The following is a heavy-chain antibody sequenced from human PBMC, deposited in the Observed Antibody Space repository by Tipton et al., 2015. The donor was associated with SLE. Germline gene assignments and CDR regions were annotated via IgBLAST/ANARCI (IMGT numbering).Heavy chain of an antibody. CDR2: VYYRGRT. D-gene: IGHD6-13*01. CDR3: ARQVGSNWYWALDP. V-gene: IGHV4-39*07. Sequence: QLQLVQSGPEVKPSETLSLTCTVSGGSISSGSGWWGWIRQSPGRGLEWIATVYYRGRTFYNLSLKSRVTISVDTSKNQFSLKLTSVTAADTAAHYCARQVGSNWYWALDPWGQGTLVTVSS. CDR1: GGSISSGSGW. J-gene: IGHJ5*02.